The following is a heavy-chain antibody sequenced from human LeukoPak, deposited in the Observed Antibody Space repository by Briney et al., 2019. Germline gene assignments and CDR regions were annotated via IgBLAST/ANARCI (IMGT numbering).Heavy chain of an antibody. CDR3: AKVYRYYDSSCQH. V-gene: IGHV3-43*02. J-gene: IGHJ1*01. Sequence: GGSLRLSCAAPGFMFHDYAMHWVRQAPGKGLEWVSLISGDGRSTYFADSVKGRFTISRDNSKNSLYLQMNSLRTEDTALYYCAKVYRYYDSSCQHWGQGTLVTVSS. CDR2: ISGDGRST. D-gene: IGHD3-22*01. CDR1: GFMFHDYA.